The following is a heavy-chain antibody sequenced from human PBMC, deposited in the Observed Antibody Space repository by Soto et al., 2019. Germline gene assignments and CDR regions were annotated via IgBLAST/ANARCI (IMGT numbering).Heavy chain of an antibody. CDR2: VYYTGTT. J-gene: IGHJ4*02. CDR1: GSSISSYS. Sequence: TLSLTCPVFGSSISSYSYILVRQPPGKGLEWIGSVYYTGTTDYNPSLKSRVTISVDTSKTQFSLNLRSVTAADTAVYSCARDLAAFMRALDYCRRGTLLT. V-gene: IGHV4-59*01. D-gene: IGHD6-13*01. CDR3: ARDLAAFMRALDY.